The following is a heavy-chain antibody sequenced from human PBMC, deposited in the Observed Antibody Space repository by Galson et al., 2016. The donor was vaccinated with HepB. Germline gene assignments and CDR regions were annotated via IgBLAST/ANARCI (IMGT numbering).Heavy chain of an antibody. D-gene: IGHD3-22*01. Sequence: LSLTCTVSGGSMSSYYWTWIRQPPGKGLEWIGYMYYSGGSNYNPSLKSRVTISVDTSKNQFSLKLTSVTAADTAVYYCARGLGINYYDSSGYVYWGQGILVTVSS. CDR1: GGSMSSYY. CDR3: ARGLGINYYDSSGYVY. CDR2: MYYSGGS. J-gene: IGHJ4*02. V-gene: IGHV4-59*01.